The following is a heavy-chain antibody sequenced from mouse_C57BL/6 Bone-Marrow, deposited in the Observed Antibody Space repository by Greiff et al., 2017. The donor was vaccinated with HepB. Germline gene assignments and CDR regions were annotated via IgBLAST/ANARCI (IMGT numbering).Heavy chain of an antibody. V-gene: IGHV1-15*01. D-gene: IGHD1-1*01. Sequence: QVQLQQSGAELVRPGASVTLSCKATGYTFTDYEMHWVKQTPVKGLEWIGAIDPETGGTAYNQKFKGKDILTADKSSSTAYMELRSLTSEDSAVYYCTRGGYYDGGDWYFDVWGTGTTVTVSS. CDR1: GYTFTDYE. J-gene: IGHJ1*03. CDR3: TRGGYYDGGDWYFDV. CDR2: IDPETGGT.